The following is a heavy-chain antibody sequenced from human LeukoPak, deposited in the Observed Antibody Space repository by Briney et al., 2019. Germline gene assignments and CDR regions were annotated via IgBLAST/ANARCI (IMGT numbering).Heavy chain of an antibody. Sequence: SETLSLTCTVSGGSISSFHWSWIRQPPGKGLEWIGYIYNSGCTNYNPSLRSRVTISIDTSKNQFSLNLSSVTAADTAVYYCARVATYYPEPPYYFYYYLDVWGKGTTVTISS. CDR3: ARVATYYPEPPYYFYYYLDV. V-gene: IGHV4-59*01. J-gene: IGHJ6*03. CDR2: IYNSGCT. CDR1: GGSISSFH. D-gene: IGHD1-14*01.